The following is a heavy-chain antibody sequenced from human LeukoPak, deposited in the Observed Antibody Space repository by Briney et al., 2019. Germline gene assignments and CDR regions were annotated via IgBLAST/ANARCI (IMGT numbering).Heavy chain of an antibody. D-gene: IGHD3-10*01. V-gene: IGHV4-39*01. CDR3: ARHNILHDYYGSGSPFNYYMDV. CDR2: IYYSGST. CDR1: GGSISSSSYY. J-gene: IGHJ6*03. Sequence: SETLSLTCTVSGGSISSSSYYWGWIRQPPGKGLEWIGSIYYSGSTYYNPSLKSRVTISVDTSKNQFSLKLSSVTAADTAVYYCARHNILHDYYGSGSPFNYYMDVWGKGTTVTVSS.